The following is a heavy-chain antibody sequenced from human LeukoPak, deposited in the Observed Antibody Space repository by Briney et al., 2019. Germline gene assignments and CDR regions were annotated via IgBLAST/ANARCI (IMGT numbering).Heavy chain of an antibody. Sequence: SETLSLTCTVSGGSISSYYWSWIRQPPGKGLEWIGYIYYSGSTYYNPSLKSRVTMSVDTSKNQFFLKLNSVTAADTAVYYCARGRPYSGGYHLDYWGQGTLVTVSA. CDR1: GGSISSYY. D-gene: IGHD1-26*01. CDR3: ARGRPYSGGYHLDY. V-gene: IGHV4-59*04. J-gene: IGHJ4*02. CDR2: IYYSGST.